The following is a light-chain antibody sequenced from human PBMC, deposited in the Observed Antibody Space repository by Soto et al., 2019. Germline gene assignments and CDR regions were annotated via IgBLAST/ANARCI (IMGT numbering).Light chain of an antibody. Sequence: DIQMTQSPPSLSASVGDRVTITCQASQDIGNSLNWFQHKPGKATNLVIYDASSLEIGVPSRFSRSGSGKDFTFTISRLRPEDIVTYYCQKSAQLPAFGPGTKVESK. CDR3: QKSAQLPA. CDR1: QDIGNS. CDR2: DAS. V-gene: IGKV1-33*01. J-gene: IGKJ3*01.